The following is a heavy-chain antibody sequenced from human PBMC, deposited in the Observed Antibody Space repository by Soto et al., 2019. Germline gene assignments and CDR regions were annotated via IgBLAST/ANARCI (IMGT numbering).Heavy chain of an antibody. J-gene: IGHJ6*02. CDR2: IPQDGVDG. Sequence: LRLSCEVSGFIFIMYSMSWVRQTPGKGLEWVAKIPQDGVDGHYADAVKGRFTISRDNGKNSLYLQMNNLRAEDTAVYYCARDHLILPAHDFFYGSDVWGRGATVTAP. CDR1: GFIFIMYS. D-gene: IGHD2-21*02. V-gene: IGHV3-7*03. CDR3: ARDHLILPAHDFFYGSDV.